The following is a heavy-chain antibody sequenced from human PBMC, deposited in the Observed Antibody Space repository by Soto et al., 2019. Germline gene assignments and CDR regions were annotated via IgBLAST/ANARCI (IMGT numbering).Heavy chain of an antibody. D-gene: IGHD6-13*01. Sequence: GASVKVSCKASGYTFTSYYMHWVRQAPGQGLEWMGIINPSGGSTSYAQKFQGRVTMTRDTSTSTVYMELSSLRSEDTAVYYCARDHVGYSSSWRPLRIEYFQHWGQGTLVTVSS. J-gene: IGHJ1*01. CDR3: ARDHVGYSSSWRPLRIEYFQH. CDR2: INPSGGST. CDR1: GYTFTSYY. V-gene: IGHV1-46*01.